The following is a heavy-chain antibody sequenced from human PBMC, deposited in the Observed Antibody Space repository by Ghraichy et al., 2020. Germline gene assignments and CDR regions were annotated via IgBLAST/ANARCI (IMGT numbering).Heavy chain of an antibody. CDR2: ISGSGGST. J-gene: IGHJ6*02. CDR3: AKDFVVGATNYYYYYGMDV. Sequence: LSLTCAASGFTFSGYAMSWVRQAPGKGLEWVSAISGSGGSTYYADSVKGRFTISRDKSKKTLYLQMNSLRAEDTAVYYCAKDFVVGATNYYYYYGMDVWGQGTTVTVSS. V-gene: IGHV3-23*01. CDR1: GFTFSGYA. D-gene: IGHD1-26*01.